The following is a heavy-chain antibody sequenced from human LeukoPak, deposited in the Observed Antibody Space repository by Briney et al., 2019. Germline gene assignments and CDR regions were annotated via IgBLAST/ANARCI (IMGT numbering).Heavy chain of an antibody. CDR1: GFSFSSYL. CDR2: IAGSSGYI. D-gene: IGHD2-21*02. Sequence: GGSLRLSCAGSGFSFSSYLMNWVRQAPGKGLEWVSSIAGSSGYISYADSVKGRFTISRDNAKKSLYLQMTSLTAEDTAVYYCARDRGAHCRGDCYSGFDYWGRGTLVTVSS. CDR3: ARDRGAHCRGDCYSGFDY. J-gene: IGHJ4*01. V-gene: IGHV3-21*01.